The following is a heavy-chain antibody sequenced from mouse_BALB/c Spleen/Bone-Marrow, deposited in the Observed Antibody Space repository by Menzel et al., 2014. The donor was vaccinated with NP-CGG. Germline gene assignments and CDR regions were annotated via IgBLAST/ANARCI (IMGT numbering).Heavy chain of an antibody. D-gene: IGHD2-1*01. J-gene: IGHJ3*01. Sequence: ESGTEVVRPGASVKLSCKASGYSFTTYWMNWVKQRPGQGLEWIGMIHPSDSETRLNQKFKDKATLTVDKSSSTAYMQLNSPTSEDSAVYYCAREKVYYGISWVAYWGQGTLVTVSA. CDR3: AREKVYYGISWVAY. CDR1: GYSFTTYW. V-gene: IGHV1-74*04. CDR2: IHPSDSET.